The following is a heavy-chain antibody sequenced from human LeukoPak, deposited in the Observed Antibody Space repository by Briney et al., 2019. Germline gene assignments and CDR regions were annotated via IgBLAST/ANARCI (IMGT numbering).Heavy chain of an antibody. CDR2: IIPIFGTA. V-gene: IGHV1-69*13. CDR3: ARSRQQLITGFDY. D-gene: IGHD6-13*01. Sequence: SVKVSCKASGGTFSSYAISWVRQAPRQGLEWMGGIIPIFGTANYAQKFQGRVTITADESTSTAYMELSSLRSEDTAVYYCARSRQQLITGFDYWGQGTLVTVSS. J-gene: IGHJ4*02. CDR1: GGTFSSYA.